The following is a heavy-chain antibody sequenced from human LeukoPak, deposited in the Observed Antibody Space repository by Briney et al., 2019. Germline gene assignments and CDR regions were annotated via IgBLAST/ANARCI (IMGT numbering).Heavy chain of an antibody. J-gene: IGHJ4*02. Sequence: GRSLRLSCAASGFTFDDYAMHWVRQAPGKGLEWVSGISWNSGSIGYADSVKGRFTISRDNAKNSLYPQMNSLRAEDTALYYCAKVGSAVAALDYWGQGTLVTVSS. CDR3: AKVGSAVAALDY. D-gene: IGHD6-19*01. V-gene: IGHV3-9*01. CDR1: GFTFDDYA. CDR2: ISWNSGSI.